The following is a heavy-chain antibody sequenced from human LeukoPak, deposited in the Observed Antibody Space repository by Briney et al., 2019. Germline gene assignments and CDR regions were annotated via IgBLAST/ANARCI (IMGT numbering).Heavy chain of an antibody. V-gene: IGHV3-48*01. D-gene: IGHD6-13*01. CDR1: GFTFSTFS. CDR2: ISSTSNTI. Sequence: GGSLRLSCAASGFTFSTFSMDWVRQAPGRGLQWLSYISSTSNTIYYADSLKGRFTISRDNAKNSLYLQIDSLSVEDPAVYYCARMGIAAAGVAYWGQGTLVTVSS. J-gene: IGHJ4*02. CDR3: ARMGIAAAGVAY.